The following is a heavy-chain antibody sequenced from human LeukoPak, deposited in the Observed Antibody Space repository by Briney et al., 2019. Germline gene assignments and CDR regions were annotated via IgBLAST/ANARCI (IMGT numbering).Heavy chain of an antibody. D-gene: IGHD3-3*01. CDR2: IYDSGST. V-gene: IGHV4-59*01. Sequence: SETLSLTCTVSGGSISGYFWSWTRQPPGKGLEWIGYIYDSGSTNYNPSLKSRVTISVGTSKNQFSLKLSSVTTADTAVYYCARYSDVYFDYWGQGILVTVSS. CDR3: ARYSDVYFDY. CDR1: GGSISGYF. J-gene: IGHJ4*02.